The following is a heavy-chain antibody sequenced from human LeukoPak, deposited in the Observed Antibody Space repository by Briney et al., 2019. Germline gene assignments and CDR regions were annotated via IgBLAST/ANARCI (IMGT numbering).Heavy chain of an antibody. J-gene: IGHJ4*02. CDR3: ARDDLVVPAAMCY. Sequence: PSQTLSLTCTVSGGSISGGAYYWSWIRQHPGKGLEWIGYIYYSGNTYYNPSLKSRVAISVDTSKNQFSLKLSSVTAADTAVYYCARDDLVVPAAMCYWGQGTLVTVSS. D-gene: IGHD2-2*01. CDR2: IYYSGNT. V-gene: IGHV4-31*03. CDR1: GGSISGGAYY.